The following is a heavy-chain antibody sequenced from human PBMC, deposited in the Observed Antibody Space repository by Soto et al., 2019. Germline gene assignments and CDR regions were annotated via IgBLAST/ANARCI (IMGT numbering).Heavy chain of an antibody. CDR2: INPNSGGT. J-gene: IGHJ6*02. D-gene: IGHD3-22*01. CDR1: GYTFTGYY. V-gene: IGHV1-2*02. CDR3: ARDLGFTYDSSGSMDV. Sequence: ASVKVSCKASGYTFTGYYMHWVRQAPGQGLEWMGWINPNSGGTNYAQKFQGRVTMTRDTSIGTAYMELSRLRSDDTAVYYCARDLGFTYDSSGSMDVWGQGTTVTVSS.